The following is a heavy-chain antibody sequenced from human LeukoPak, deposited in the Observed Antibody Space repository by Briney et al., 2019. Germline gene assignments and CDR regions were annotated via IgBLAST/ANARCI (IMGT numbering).Heavy chain of an antibody. D-gene: IGHD5-12*01. CDR3: ARRNYGYDFPY. V-gene: IGHV4-34*01. Sequence: SETLSLTCAVYGGSFSGYHWSWIRQPPGKGLEWIGEINHSGSTNYNPSLKSRVTMSIDTSKNQFSLQLGSVTAADTAVYYCARRNYGYDFPYWGQGTLVTVSS. CDR1: GGSFSGYH. J-gene: IGHJ4*02. CDR2: INHSGST.